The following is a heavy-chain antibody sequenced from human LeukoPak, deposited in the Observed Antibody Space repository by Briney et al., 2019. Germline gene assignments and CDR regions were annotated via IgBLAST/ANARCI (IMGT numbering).Heavy chain of an antibody. CDR3: AKTLYSSSWYFPADNWFDP. J-gene: IGHJ5*02. CDR2: ISSGGSIK. V-gene: IGHV3-11*01. CDR1: GFTFSDYY. D-gene: IGHD6-13*01. Sequence: GGSLRLSCAASGFTFSDYYMSWIRQAPGKGLEWISYISSGGSIKHYADSVKGRFTISRDNSKNTLYLQMNSLRAEDTAVYYCAKTLYSSSWYFPADNWFDPWGQGTLVTVSS.